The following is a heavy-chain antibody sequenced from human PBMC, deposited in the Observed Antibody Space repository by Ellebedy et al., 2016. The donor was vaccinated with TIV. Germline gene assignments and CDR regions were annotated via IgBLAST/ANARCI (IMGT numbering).Heavy chain of an antibody. Sequence: GESLKISXAASGFTFSSYSMNWVRQVPGKGLEWVSYISSSSSTIYYADSVKGRFTISRDNAKNSLYLQMNSLRAEDTAVYYCARVRAFVSGNWGQGTLVTVSS. V-gene: IGHV3-48*04. D-gene: IGHD3-16*01. CDR1: GFTFSSYS. J-gene: IGHJ4*02. CDR3: ARVRAFVSGN. CDR2: ISSSSSTI.